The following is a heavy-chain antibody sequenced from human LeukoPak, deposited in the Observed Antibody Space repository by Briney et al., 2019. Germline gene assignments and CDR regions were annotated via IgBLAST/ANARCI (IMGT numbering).Heavy chain of an antibody. J-gene: IGHJ4*02. D-gene: IGHD3-22*01. CDR1: GGSFSGYY. V-gene: IGHV4-34*01. CDR2: INHSGST. Sequence: SETLSLTCAVYGGSFSGYYWSWIRQPPGKGLEWIGEINHSGSTNYNPSLKSRVTISVDTSKNQFSLKLSSVTAADTAVYYCARVRETYYYDSSGYYYRYWGQGTLVTVSS. CDR3: ARVRETYYYDSSGYYYRY.